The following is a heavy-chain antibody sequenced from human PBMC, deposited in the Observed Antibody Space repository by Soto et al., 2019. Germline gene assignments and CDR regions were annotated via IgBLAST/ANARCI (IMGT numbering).Heavy chain of an antibody. CDR2: IYNSGST. CDR1: GGAISSYY. J-gene: IGHJ6*02. CDR3: ATARITMVREVIKSTMQV. Sequence: AETLSRTGTVWGGAISSYYWSWIRRPPWKGREWIGYIYNSGSTHSNPSLQSLFTISVDTSKNQVSLKLSSVTAAEPGIYYCATARITMVREVIKSTMQVWAQGPPATVS. D-gene: IGHD3-10*01. V-gene: IGHV4-59*01.